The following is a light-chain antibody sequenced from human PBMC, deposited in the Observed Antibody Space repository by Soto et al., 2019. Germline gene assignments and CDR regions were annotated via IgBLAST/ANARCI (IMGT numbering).Light chain of an antibody. CDR2: EVS. CDR1: QRVATN. Sequence: ETVLTQSPATLYVSPGERVTLSCRASQRVATNLAWFQQKPGQAPRLLIYEVSDRATGVAARFSGSGDGTDFTLTISSLQSEDFAVYYCHQYNDWPPWTFGQGTKVEI. V-gene: IGKV3-15*01. J-gene: IGKJ1*01. CDR3: HQYNDWPPWT.